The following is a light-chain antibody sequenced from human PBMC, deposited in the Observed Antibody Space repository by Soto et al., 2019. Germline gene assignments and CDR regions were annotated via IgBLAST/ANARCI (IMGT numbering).Light chain of an antibody. CDR3: QQYESSRT. J-gene: IGKJ1*01. CDR2: GAS. Sequence: EIVLTQSPDTLSLTPGERATLSCRASQSVSSTFLAWYQQKPGQAPKVLIYGASTRATGIPDRFSGSGSGTDFTLTISRVEPEDFAMYYCQQYESSRTFGQGTKVEMK. V-gene: IGKV3-20*01. CDR1: QSVSSTF.